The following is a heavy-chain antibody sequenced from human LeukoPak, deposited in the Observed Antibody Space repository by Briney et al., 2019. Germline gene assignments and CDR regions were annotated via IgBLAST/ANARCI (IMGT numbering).Heavy chain of an antibody. J-gene: IGHJ4*02. V-gene: IGHV4-31*03. CDR1: GGSISSGGYY. CDR3: ARAGYDSSGYSTYYFDC. Sequence: SETLSLTCTVSGGSISSGGYYWSWIRQHPGKGLEWIGYIYYSGSTYYNPSLKSRVTISIDTSKNQFSLKLSSVTATDTAVYYCARAGYDSSGYSTYYFDCWGQGTLVTVSS. D-gene: IGHD3-22*01. CDR2: IYYSGST.